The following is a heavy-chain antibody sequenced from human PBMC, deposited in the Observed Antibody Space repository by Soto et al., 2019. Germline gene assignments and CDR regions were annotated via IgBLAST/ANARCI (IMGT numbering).Heavy chain of an antibody. Sequence: PGGSLRVSCAPCPFSLSTHYMSWIRQAPGRGLEWVSYISDSGSIVYLADSVKGRFTISRDNAKNSLYLQMNSLRTEDTAVYYCYATAIVASDYWGQGTTFTVSS. CDR1: PFSLSTHY. D-gene: IGHD5-12*01. J-gene: IGHJ4*02. V-gene: IGHV3-11*01. CDR3: YATAIVASDY. CDR2: ISDSGSIV.